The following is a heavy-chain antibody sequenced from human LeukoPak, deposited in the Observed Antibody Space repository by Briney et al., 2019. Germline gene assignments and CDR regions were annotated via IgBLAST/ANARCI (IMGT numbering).Heavy chain of an antibody. V-gene: IGHV4-30-2*01. J-gene: IGHJ3*02. CDR3: ARGYGDNSGAFDI. D-gene: IGHD4-23*01. CDR2: IYHSGRT. CDR1: GGSVNSGSYY. Sequence: PSETLSLTCTVSGGSVNSGSYYWSWIRQPPGKGLEWIGYIYHSGRTYYNPSLKSRVTISLDRSKNQFSLKLSSVTAADTAVYFCARGYGDNSGAFDIWGQGTLVTVSS.